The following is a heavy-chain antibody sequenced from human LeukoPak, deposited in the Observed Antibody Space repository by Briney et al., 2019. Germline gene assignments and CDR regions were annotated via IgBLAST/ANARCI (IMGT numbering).Heavy chain of an antibody. CDR1: GDSVSSNIAA. J-gene: IGHJ4*02. D-gene: IGHD6-13*01. V-gene: IGHV6-1*01. CDR2: TYYRSKWDT. Sequence: SQTLSLTCAISGDSVSSNIAAWNWIRQSPSGGLEWLGRTYYRSKWDTEYAVSVKSRITINPDTSTNQFSLQLHSVTPKDTAVYYCGRVSKDSSSWYKGIDSWGQGTLVIVSS. CDR3: GRVSKDSSSWYKGIDS.